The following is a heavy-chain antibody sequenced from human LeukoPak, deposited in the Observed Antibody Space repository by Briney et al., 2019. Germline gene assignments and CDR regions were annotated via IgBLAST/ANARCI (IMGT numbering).Heavy chain of an antibody. CDR1: GYSFTSYW. CDR2: IYPGDSDT. D-gene: IGHD1-26*01. CDR3: ARPPSGSYFYFDY. Sequence: NHGGSLKISCKGSGYSFTSYWIGWVRQMPGKGLEWMGIIYPGDSDTRYSPSFQGQVTISADKSISTAYLQWSSLKASDTAMYYCARPPSGSYFYFDYWGQGTLVTVSS. J-gene: IGHJ4*02. V-gene: IGHV5-51*01.